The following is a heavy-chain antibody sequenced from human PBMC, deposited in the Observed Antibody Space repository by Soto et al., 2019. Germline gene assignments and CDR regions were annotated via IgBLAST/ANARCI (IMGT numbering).Heavy chain of an antibody. J-gene: IGHJ2*01. V-gene: IGHV4-59*08. CDR3: ARRGTYDSSGYYPYWYFDL. CDR2: IYYSGST. Sequence: QVQLQESGPGLVKPSETLSLTCTVSGGSISSYYWSWIRQPPGKGLEWIGYIYYSGSTNYNPSLKRRVTISVDTSKNQFSLKLSSVTAADTAVYYCARRGTYDSSGYYPYWYFDLWGRGTLVTVSS. D-gene: IGHD3-22*01. CDR1: GGSISSYY.